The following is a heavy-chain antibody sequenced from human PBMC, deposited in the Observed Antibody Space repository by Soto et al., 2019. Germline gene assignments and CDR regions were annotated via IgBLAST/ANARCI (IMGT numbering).Heavy chain of an antibody. J-gene: IGHJ4*02. V-gene: IGHV3-33*01. CDR2: IWYDGSNK. CDR3: ARTLRSSSLDY. D-gene: IGHD6-6*01. Sequence: GGPLRLSCAASGFTFSSYGMHWVRQAPGKGLEWVAVIWYDGSNKYYADSVKGRFTISRDNSKNTLYLQMNSLRAEDTAVYYCARTLRSSSLDYWGQGTLVTVSS. CDR1: GFTFSSYG.